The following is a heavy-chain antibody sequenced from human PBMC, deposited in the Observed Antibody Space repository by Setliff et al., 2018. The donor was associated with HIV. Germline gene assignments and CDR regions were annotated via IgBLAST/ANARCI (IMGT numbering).Heavy chain of an antibody. Sequence: LSLTCTVSGGSISNYYWSWIRQPAGKGLEWIGRIQTSGRTNNNPSLKSRVTMSVDTSKNQFSLILTSVTAADTALYYCARGRKAVGDWFDPWGQGIQVTVSS. J-gene: IGHJ5*02. D-gene: IGHD1-26*01. CDR3: ARGRKAVGDWFDP. CDR2: IQTSGRT. V-gene: IGHV4-4*07. CDR1: GGSISNYY.